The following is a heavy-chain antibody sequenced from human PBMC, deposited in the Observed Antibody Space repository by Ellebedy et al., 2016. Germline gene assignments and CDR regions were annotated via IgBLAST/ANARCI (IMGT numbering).Heavy chain of an antibody. J-gene: IGHJ4*02. D-gene: IGHD3-9*01. CDR1: EFTFSSYW. Sequence: GESLKISCAASEFTFSSYWIHWVRQAPGRGLVWVSRINPDGSTTSYADSVKGRFTIFRDNAKNTLYLQMNSLRAEDTAVYYCAKDMTGGRDYWGQGTLVTVSS. CDR2: INPDGSTT. CDR3: AKDMTGGRDY. V-gene: IGHV3-74*01.